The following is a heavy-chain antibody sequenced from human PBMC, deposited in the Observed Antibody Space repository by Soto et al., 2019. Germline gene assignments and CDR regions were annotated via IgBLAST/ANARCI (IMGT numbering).Heavy chain of an antibody. CDR3: AAPAGYDLALPAPFDY. V-gene: IGHV1-69*06. Sequence: GASVKVSCKASGGTFSSYAISWVRQAPGQGLEWMGGIIPIFGTANYAQKFQGRVTITADKSTSTAYMELSGLRSEDTAVYYCAAPAGYDLALPAPFDYWGQGTLVTVSS. J-gene: IGHJ4*02. CDR2: IIPIFGTA. CDR1: GGTFSSYA. D-gene: IGHD5-12*01.